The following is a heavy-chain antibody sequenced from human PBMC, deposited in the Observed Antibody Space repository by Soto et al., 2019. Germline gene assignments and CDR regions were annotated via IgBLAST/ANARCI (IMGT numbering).Heavy chain of an antibody. D-gene: IGHD6-6*01. J-gene: IGHJ5*02. V-gene: IGHV3-30*18. CDR1: GFTFSSYG. Sequence: GGSLRLSFAASGFTFSSYGMHWVRQAPGKGLEWVAVISYDGSNKYYADSVKGRFTISRDNSKNTLYLQMNSLRAEDTAVYYCAKDLIDEYSSSRPPWGQGTLVTVSS. CDR2: ISYDGSNK. CDR3: AKDLIDEYSSSRPP.